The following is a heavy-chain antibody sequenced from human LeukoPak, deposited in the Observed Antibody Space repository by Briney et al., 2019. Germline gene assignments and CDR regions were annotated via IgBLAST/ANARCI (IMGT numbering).Heavy chain of an antibody. Sequence: GGSLRLSCAASGFTFSSYGMHWVRQVPGKGLEWVAVISYDGSNKYYADSVKGRFTISRDNSKNTLYLQMNSLRAEDTAVYYCARDIPYYGDYVGYFDYWGQGTLVTVSS. CDR3: ARDIPYYGDYVGYFDY. J-gene: IGHJ4*02. CDR1: GFTFSSYG. D-gene: IGHD4-17*01. V-gene: IGHV3-30*03. CDR2: ISYDGSNK.